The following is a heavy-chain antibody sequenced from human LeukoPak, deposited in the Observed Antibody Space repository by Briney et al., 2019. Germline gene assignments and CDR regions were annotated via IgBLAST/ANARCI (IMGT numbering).Heavy chain of an antibody. D-gene: IGHD1-26*01. J-gene: IGHJ6*03. CDR1: GGSFSGYY. Sequence: ASETLSLTCAVYGGSFSGYYWSWIRQPPGKGLEWIGEINHSGSTYYNPSLKSRVTISVDTSKNQFSLKLSSATAADTAVYYCARSRGATTYYYYMDVWGKGTTVTISS. V-gene: IGHV4-34*01. CDR3: ARSRGATTYYYYMDV. CDR2: INHSGST.